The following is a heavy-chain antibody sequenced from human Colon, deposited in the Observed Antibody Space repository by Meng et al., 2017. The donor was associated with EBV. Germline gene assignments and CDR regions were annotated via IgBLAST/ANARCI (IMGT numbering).Heavy chain of an antibody. J-gene: IGHJ4*02. CDR2: IHSSGST. Sequence: QVQLQEAGPGLVKPSQTLSLTCTVSGGSISSGGYYWSWIRQHPGKGLEWIGYIHSSGSTYYNPSLRSRLTISVDTSKNQFSLKLSSVTAADTAVYYCARGKQDAWELLAYWGQGALVTVSS. D-gene: IGHD1-26*01. CDR1: GGSISSGGYY. V-gene: IGHV4-31*03. CDR3: ARGKQDAWELLAY.